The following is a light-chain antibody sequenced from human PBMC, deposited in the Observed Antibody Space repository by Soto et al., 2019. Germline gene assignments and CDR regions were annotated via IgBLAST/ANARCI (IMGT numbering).Light chain of an antibody. V-gene: IGKV3-15*01. J-gene: IGKJ1*01. CDR2: GAT. CDR3: QQYNNWPRT. CDR1: QSVSSN. Sequence: EIVMTQSPATLSVSPGDRATLSCRASQSVSSNLVWYQQKPGQAPRLLIHGATTRATGIPARFSGSGSGTEFTLTISSLQSEDFAVYYCQQYNNWPRTFGQGTKVDIK.